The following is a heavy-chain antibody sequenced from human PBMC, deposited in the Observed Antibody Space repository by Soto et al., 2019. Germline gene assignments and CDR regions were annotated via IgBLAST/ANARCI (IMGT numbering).Heavy chain of an antibody. J-gene: IGHJ5*02. D-gene: IGHD3-22*01. Sequence: VESLKISCKGSGYSFTSYWISWVRQMPGKGLEWMGRIDPSDSYTNYSPSFQGHVTISADKSISTAYLQWSSLKAPDTAMYYCARRRSYYDSSGYPLAPWGQGTLVTVSS. CDR1: GYSFTSYW. CDR3: ARRRSYYDSSGYPLAP. CDR2: IDPSDSYT. V-gene: IGHV5-10-1*01.